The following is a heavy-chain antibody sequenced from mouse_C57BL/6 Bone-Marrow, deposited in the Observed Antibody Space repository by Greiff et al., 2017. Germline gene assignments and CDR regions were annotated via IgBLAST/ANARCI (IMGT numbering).Heavy chain of an antibody. CDR3: ARGEINWAKDF. Sequence: VQLQQSGPELVKPGASVKISCKASGYAFSSSWMNWVKQRPGKGLEWIGRIYPGDGDTNYNGKFKGKATLTAGKSSSTAYMQLSSLTSEDSAVYFCARGEINWAKDFWGPGNSGTVSS. D-gene: IGHD4-1*01. CDR2: IYPGDGDT. CDR1: GYAFSSSW. J-gene: IGHJ4*01. V-gene: IGHV1-82*01.